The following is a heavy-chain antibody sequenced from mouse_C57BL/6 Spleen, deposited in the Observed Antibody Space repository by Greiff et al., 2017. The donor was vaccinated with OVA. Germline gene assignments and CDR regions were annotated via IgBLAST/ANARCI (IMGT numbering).Heavy chain of an antibody. CDR1: GFTFSSYA. Sequence: EVKLVESGGGLVKPGGSLKLSCAASGFTFSSYAMSWVRQTPEKRLEWVATISDGGSYTYYPDNVKGRFTISRDNAKNNLYLQMSHLKSEDTAIYYCARDDYYGSSYVPFAYWGQGTLVTVSA. J-gene: IGHJ3*01. V-gene: IGHV5-4*01. D-gene: IGHD1-1*01. CDR3: ARDDYYGSSYVPFAY. CDR2: ISDGGSYT.